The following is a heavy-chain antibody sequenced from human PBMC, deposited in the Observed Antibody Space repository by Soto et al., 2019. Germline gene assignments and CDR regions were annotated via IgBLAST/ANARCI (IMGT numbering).Heavy chain of an antibody. CDR3: ARDDSSGPGRFDP. Sequence: QVQLVQSGAEVKKPGASVKVSCKASGYTFTSYGISWVRQAPGQGLEWMGWISGYNVYTNYAQNVQGRVTMTTGTSTSTAYMELRSLRSDDTAVYYCARDDSSGPGRFDPWGQGTLVTVSS. D-gene: IGHD3-22*01. V-gene: IGHV1-18*01. CDR2: ISGYNVYT. J-gene: IGHJ5*02. CDR1: GYTFTSYG.